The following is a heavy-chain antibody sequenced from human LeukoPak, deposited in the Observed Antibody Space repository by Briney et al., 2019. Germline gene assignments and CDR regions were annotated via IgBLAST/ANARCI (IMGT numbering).Heavy chain of an antibody. CDR1: GFSISSGYY. Sequence: SETLSLTCTVSGFSISSGYYWGWIRQPPGRGLEWIGRIHHSGTTYYNPSLKSRVTISVDTSKNQFSLKLRSVTAADTAVYYCARGGCSSASCSQTGFDYWGQGTLVTVSS. V-gene: IGHV4-38-2*02. D-gene: IGHD2-2*01. CDR3: ARGGCSSASCSQTGFDY. J-gene: IGHJ4*02. CDR2: IHHSGTT.